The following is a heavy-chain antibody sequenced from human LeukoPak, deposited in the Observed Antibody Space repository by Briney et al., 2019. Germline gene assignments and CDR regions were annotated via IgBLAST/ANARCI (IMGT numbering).Heavy chain of an antibody. J-gene: IGHJ4*02. V-gene: IGHV3-7*01. Sequence: PGGSLRLSCTASGFTFSDYWMTWVRQAPGKGPEWVANIKRDGSQRYYVDSVRGRFTISRDNAKNSLFLQMNGLRAEDTAVYYCARRGGSSSRRSPIDYWGQGTLVTVSS. CDR2: IKRDGSQR. CDR1: GFTFSDYW. CDR3: ARRGGSSSRRSPIDY. D-gene: IGHD6-6*01.